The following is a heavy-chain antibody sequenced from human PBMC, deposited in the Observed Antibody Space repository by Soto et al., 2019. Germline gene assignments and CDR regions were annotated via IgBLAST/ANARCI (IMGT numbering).Heavy chain of an antibody. J-gene: IGHJ6*02. Sequence: SETLSLTCTVSGGSISSYYWSWIRQPPGKGLEWIGYIYYSGSTNYNPSLKSRVTISVDTSKNQFSLKLSSVTAADTAVYYCARDRLLYDSSGYYYYYDMDVWGQGTTVTVSS. V-gene: IGHV4-59*01. CDR1: GGSISSYY. CDR3: ARDRLLYDSSGYYYYYDMDV. D-gene: IGHD3-22*01. CDR2: IYYSGST.